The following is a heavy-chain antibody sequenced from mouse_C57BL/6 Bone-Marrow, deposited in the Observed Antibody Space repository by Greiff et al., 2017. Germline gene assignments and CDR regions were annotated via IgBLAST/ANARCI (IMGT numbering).Heavy chain of an antibody. CDR2: IYPRDGST. CDR1: GYTFTSYD. Sequence: VKLVESGPELVKPGASVKLSCKASGYTFTSYDINWVKQRPGQGLEWIGWIYPRDGSTKYNEKFKGKATLTVDTSSSTAYMELHSLTSEDSAVYFWARDYGSSYWDFDVWGTGTTVTVSS. CDR3: ARDYGSSYWDFDV. V-gene: IGHV1-85*01. J-gene: IGHJ1*03. D-gene: IGHD1-1*01.